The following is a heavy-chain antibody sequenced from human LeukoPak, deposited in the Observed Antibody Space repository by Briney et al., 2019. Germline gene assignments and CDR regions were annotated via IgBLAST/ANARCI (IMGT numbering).Heavy chain of an antibody. V-gene: IGHV3-7*01. CDR3: TRDSV. CDR1: GLPSKGYW. J-gene: IGHJ4*02. Sequence: GGSLRLSCAASGLPSKGYWMGWVRQAPGKGLEWVANIKEVGSDRNYVDSVRGRFTISRDNAKSSLFLQMNSLRAEDTAVYYCTRDSVWGQGTLVTVSS. CDR2: IKEVGSDR.